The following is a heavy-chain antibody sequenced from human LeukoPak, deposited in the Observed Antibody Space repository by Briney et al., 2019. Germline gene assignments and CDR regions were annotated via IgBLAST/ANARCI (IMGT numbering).Heavy chain of an antibody. CDR2: INSDESIT. CDR1: GFTFSSYW. Sequence: AGGSLRLSCAASGFTFSSYWMHWVRQAPGKGLVWVSRINSDESITNYADSVKGRFTISRDNAKNTLYLQMNSLRVEDAAVYYCARSTYTVSRFDSWGQGTLVTLS. D-gene: IGHD2-2*02. V-gene: IGHV3-74*01. CDR3: ARSTYTVSRFDS. J-gene: IGHJ5*01.